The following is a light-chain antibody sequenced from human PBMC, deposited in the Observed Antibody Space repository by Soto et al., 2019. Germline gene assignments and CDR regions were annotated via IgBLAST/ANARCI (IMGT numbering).Light chain of an antibody. V-gene: IGKV3-20*01. J-gene: IGKJ1*01. Sequence: EIVFTQSPGTLSLSPGERATLSCSASQSVRNNYLAWYQQRPGQAPRLLIYAASSRATGIPDRFSGSGSGTDFTLTISRLEPEDFAVYYCQQYGTSPRTFGQGTKVDI. CDR3: QQYGTSPRT. CDR1: QSVRNNY. CDR2: AAS.